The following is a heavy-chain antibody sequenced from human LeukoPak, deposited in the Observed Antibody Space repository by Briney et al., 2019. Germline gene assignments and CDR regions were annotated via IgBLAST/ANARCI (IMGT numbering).Heavy chain of an antibody. CDR2: IYHSGST. CDR3: ARDGQNLDAFDI. J-gene: IGHJ3*02. V-gene: IGHV4-30-2*01. Sequence: SETLSLTCAISGGSISSGGYYWSWIRQPPGKGLEWIGYIYHSGSTYYNPSLKGRVSISVNTSKNQFSLKLSSVTAADTAVYYCARDGQNLDAFDIWGQGTMVTVS. CDR1: GGSISSGGYY.